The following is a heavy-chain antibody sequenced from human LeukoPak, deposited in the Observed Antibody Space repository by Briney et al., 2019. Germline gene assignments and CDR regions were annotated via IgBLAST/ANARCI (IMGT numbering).Heavy chain of an antibody. Sequence: GASVHVSCTASGYTFTDYGITWVRQAPGQGLEWMGWINPDDGDTNYAPQLQGRATMTTDTSTSTAYLDLRSLRSDDTAVYYCARGAWGQLSPEYWGQGSLVTVSS. V-gene: IGHV1-18*01. CDR2: INPDDGDT. CDR3: ARGAWGQLSPEY. D-gene: IGHD3-16*02. J-gene: IGHJ4*02. CDR1: GYTFTDYG.